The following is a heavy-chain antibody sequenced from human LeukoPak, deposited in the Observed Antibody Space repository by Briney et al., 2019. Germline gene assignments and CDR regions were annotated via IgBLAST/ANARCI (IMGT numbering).Heavy chain of an antibody. Sequence: GASVNVSCKISGDTLSQLTIHWVRQAPGEGLEKMGRFDPEYGEKVFAQTFQGRVTMTGDTSTNTAYMELSSLRSEDTAVYYCATGIMIPAGFDYWGQGTLVTVSS. CDR2: FDPEYGEK. CDR3: ATGIMIPAGFDY. CDR1: GDTLSQLT. V-gene: IGHV1-24*01. D-gene: IGHD3-16*01. J-gene: IGHJ4*02.